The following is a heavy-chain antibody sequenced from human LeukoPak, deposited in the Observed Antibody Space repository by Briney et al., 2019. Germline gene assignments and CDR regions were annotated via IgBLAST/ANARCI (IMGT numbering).Heavy chain of an antibody. CDR3: ARGTWSGYLKYFDY. CDR1: GFTFSSYD. J-gene: IGHJ4*02. D-gene: IGHD3-3*01. V-gene: IGHV3-13*01. Sequence: GGSLRLSCAASGFTFSSYDMHWVRHATGKGLDWVSAIGTAGDTYYPGSVKGRFTISRENAKNSLYLQMNSLRAGDTAVYYCARGTWSGYLKYFDYWGQGTLVTVSS. CDR2: IGTAGDT.